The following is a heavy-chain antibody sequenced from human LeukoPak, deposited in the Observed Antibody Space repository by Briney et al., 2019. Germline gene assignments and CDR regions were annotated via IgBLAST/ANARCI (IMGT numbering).Heavy chain of an antibody. V-gene: IGHV3-74*01. CDR1: GFTFSGST. CDR2: ITSDGTNT. CDR3: ATDYSYATNW. J-gene: IGHJ4*02. D-gene: IGHD3-16*01. Sequence: GGSLRLSCAASGFTFSGSTMHWVRQAPGKGLVWVSRITSDGTNTSYADSVKGRFTVSRDNAKNTLYLQMNSVRAEDTAVYYCATDYSYATNWWGRGTLVTVSS.